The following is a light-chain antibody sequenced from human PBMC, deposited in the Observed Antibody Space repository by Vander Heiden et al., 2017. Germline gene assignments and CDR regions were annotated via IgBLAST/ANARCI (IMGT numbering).Light chain of an antibody. CDR3: SSYTRSSTVV. V-gene: IGLV2-14*01. CDR1: SSDIGGYNY. J-gene: IGLJ3*02. Sequence: QSARTQPASVSGSPGQSITISCTGTSSDIGGYNYVSWYQQHPGKAPKLMIYEVSNRPSGVSNRFSGSKSGNTASLTISGLQAEDEADYYCSSYTRSSTVVFGGGTKLTVL. CDR2: EVS.